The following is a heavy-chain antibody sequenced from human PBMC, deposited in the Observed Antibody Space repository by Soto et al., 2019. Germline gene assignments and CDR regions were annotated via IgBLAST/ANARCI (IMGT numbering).Heavy chain of an antibody. D-gene: IGHD2-2*01. Sequence: ASVKVSCKASGYTFTSYGISWVRQAPGQGLEWMGWINAGNGNTKYSQKLQGRVTMTTDASTSTAYMELRSLRSDDTAVYYCARVVVVPAAMRGYYYYYGMDVWGQGTTVTVSS. CDR1: GYTFTSYG. V-gene: IGHV1-18*01. CDR3: ARVVVVPAAMRGYYYYYGMDV. J-gene: IGHJ6*02. CDR2: INAGNGNT.